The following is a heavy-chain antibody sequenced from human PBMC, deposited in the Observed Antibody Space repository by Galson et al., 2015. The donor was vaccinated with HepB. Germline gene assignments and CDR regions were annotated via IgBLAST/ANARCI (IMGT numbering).Heavy chain of an antibody. J-gene: IGHJ3*02. CDR1: GYSFTSYW. CDR3: ATQHPTVVKQNDAFDI. Sequence: QSGAEVKKPGESLKISCKGSGYSFTSYWIGWVRQMPGKGLEWMGIIYPGDSDTRYSPSFQGQVTISADKSISTAYLQWSSLKASDTAMYYCATQHPTVVKQNDAFDIWGQGTMVTVSS. D-gene: IGHD4-23*01. V-gene: IGHV5-51*03. CDR2: IYPGDSDT.